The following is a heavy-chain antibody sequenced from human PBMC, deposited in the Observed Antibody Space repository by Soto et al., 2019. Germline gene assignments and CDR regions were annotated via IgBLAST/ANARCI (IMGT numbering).Heavy chain of an antibody. J-gene: IGHJ4*02. CDR1: GFTFNDFA. Sequence: GGSLRLSCSASGFTFNDFAMHWVRQAPGKGLQYVSAVSTDGSSTNYADSVKGRFTISRDNSRNTVYLQMNSLRAEDTAVYYCAKDGERHCSGGNCFSFDHWGQGTLVTVSS. CDR3: AKDGERHCSGGNCFSFDH. CDR2: VSTDGSST. V-gene: IGHV3-64D*08. D-gene: IGHD2-15*01.